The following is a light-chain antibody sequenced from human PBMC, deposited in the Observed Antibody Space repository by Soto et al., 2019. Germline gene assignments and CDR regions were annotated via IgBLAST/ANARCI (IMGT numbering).Light chain of an antibody. CDR1: QSVDTF. CDR2: DVS. Sequence: ETALTQSPATLSLSPGERATLSCRASQSVDTFLAWYQQKPGQAPRLLIYDVSNRATGIPARFSGSGSGTEFTLTISSLQSEDFAMYYCQQYTHWPVWTFGQGTKGDIK. V-gene: IGKV3-11*01. J-gene: IGKJ1*01. CDR3: QQYTHWPVWT.